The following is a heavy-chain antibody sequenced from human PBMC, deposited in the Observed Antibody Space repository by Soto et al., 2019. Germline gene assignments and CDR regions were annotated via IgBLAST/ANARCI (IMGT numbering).Heavy chain of an antibody. CDR2: IYHSGGT. V-gene: IGHV4-4*02. CDR1: GGSISSSNW. CDR3: ARGDYYGSGSFVLGDYYYGMDV. Sequence: KTSETLSLTCAVSGGSISSSNWWSWVRQPPGKGLEWIGEIYHSGGTNYNPSLKSRVTISVDKSKNQFSLKLSSVTAADTAVYYCARGDYYGSGSFVLGDYYYGMDVWGQGTTVTVSS. D-gene: IGHD3-10*01. J-gene: IGHJ6*02.